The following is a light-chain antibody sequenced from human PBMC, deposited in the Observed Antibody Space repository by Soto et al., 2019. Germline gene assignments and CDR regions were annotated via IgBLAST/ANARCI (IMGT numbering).Light chain of an antibody. CDR1: QSVTTN. V-gene: IGKV3-15*01. Sequence: EKVMTQSPATLSVSPGESVTLSCRASQSVTTNLAWYQQKPGQAPRLLIYGASTGATEIPARFSGGGSGTEFTLTISSLQSEDSAVYYCQQYYSWPLTFGQGTRLEIK. CDR3: QQYYSWPLT. CDR2: GAS. J-gene: IGKJ5*01.